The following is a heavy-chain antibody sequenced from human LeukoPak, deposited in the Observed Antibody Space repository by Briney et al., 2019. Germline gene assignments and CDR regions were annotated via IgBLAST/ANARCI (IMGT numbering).Heavy chain of an antibody. J-gene: IGHJ4*02. V-gene: IGHV3-21*01. D-gene: IGHD3-3*01. CDR2: ISSSSSYI. Sequence: GGSLRLSCAASGFTFSSYSMNWVRQAPGKGLEWVSSISSSSSYIYYADSVKGRFTISRDNAKNSLYLQMNSLRAEDTAVYYCATQGYYDFWSATDYWGQGTLVTVSS. CDR3: ATQGYYDFWSATDY. CDR1: GFTFSSYS.